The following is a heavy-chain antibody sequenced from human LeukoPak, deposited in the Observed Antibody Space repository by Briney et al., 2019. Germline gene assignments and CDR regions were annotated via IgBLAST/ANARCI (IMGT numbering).Heavy chain of an antibody. D-gene: IGHD3-3*01. J-gene: IGHJ5*02. V-gene: IGHV4-59*01. CDR2: IYYSGST. Sequence: SKTLSLTCTVSGGSISSYYWSWIRQPPGKGLEWIGYIYYSGSTNYNPSLKSRVTISVDTSKNQFSLKLSSVTAADTAVYYCARGGLYDFWSYNWFDPWGQGTLVTVSS. CDR1: GGSISSYY. CDR3: ARGGLYDFWSYNWFDP.